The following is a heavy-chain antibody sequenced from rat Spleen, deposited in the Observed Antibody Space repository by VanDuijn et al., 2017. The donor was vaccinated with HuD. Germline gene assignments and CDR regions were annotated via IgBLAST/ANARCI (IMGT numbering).Heavy chain of an antibody. V-gene: IGHV5-29*01. CDR1: GFTFSDYY. D-gene: IGHD1-6*01. CDR2: FSFDGRTT. Sequence: EVQLVESDGGLVQPGRSLKLSCAASGFTFSDYYMAWVRQAPTEGLEWVATFSFDGRTTYYRDSMKGRFTVSRDNAKSTLYLQMDSLASEDTATYYCATGPRILRIDWFTYWGQGTLVTVSS. CDR3: ATGPRILRIDWFTY. J-gene: IGHJ3*01.